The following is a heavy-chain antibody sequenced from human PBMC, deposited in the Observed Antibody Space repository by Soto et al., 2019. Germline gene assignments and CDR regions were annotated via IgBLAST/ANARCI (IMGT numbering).Heavy chain of an antibody. CDR3: ARDEGYSSGGVSYWFDP. D-gene: IGHD6-19*01. CDR1: GDSVSSNSAA. CDR2: TYYRSKWYN. J-gene: IGHJ5*02. Sequence: KQSQTLSLTCAISGDSVSSNSAAWNWIRQSPSRGLEWLGRTYYRSKWYNDYAVSVKIRITINPDTSKNQFSLQRNSVTPEDTAVYYCARDEGYSSGGVSYWFDPWGQGTLVTVSS. V-gene: IGHV6-1*01.